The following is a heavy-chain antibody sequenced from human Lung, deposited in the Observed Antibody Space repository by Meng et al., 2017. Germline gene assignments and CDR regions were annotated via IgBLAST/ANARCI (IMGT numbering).Heavy chain of an antibody. V-gene: IGHV4-34*01. CDR2: INHSGST. CDR3: ASYPPREYYFDY. Sequence: SETLSLTCAVYGGSFSGYYWSWIRQPPGKGLEWIGEINHSGSTNYNPSLKSRVTISVDTSKNQFSLKLSSVTAADTAVYYCASYPPREYYFDYWGQGTQVTVSS. J-gene: IGHJ4*02. CDR1: GGSFSGYY.